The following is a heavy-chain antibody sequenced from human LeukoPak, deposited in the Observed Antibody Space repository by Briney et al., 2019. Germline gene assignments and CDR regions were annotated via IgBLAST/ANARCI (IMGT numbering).Heavy chain of an antibody. CDR1: GYTFTGYY. CDR2: INPNSGGT. J-gene: IGHJ4*02. V-gene: IGHV1-2*02. Sequence: GASVKVSCKASGYTFTGYYTHWVRQAPGQGLEWMGWINPNSGGTNYAQKFQGRVTMTRDTSISTAYMELSRLRSDDTAVYYCARSPSWSSSWYDYWGQGTLVTVSS. D-gene: IGHD6-13*01. CDR3: ARSPSWSSSWYDY.